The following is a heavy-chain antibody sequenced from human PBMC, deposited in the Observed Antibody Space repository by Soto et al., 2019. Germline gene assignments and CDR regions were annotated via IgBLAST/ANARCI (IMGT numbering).Heavy chain of an antibody. D-gene: IGHD2-21*02. Sequence: LRLSCAASGFTFSSYGMHWVRQAPGKGLEWVAVISYDGSNKYYADSVKGRFTISRDNSKNTLYLQTNSPRAEDTAVYYCAKDRDWNYYYGMDVWGQGTTVTVSS. CDR1: GFTFSSYG. J-gene: IGHJ6*02. V-gene: IGHV3-30*18. CDR2: ISYDGSNK. CDR3: AKDRDWNYYYGMDV.